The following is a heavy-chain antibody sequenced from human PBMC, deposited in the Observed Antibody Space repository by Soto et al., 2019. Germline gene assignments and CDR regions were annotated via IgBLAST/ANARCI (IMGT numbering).Heavy chain of an antibody. Sequence: GSLRLSCAASGFTFSSSAMVWVRQAPGRGLEWVSAIGTGGDSVYYADSVKGHFTISRDNSRNTLYLQMNGLRAEDTALYYCAKHRASSGWIFDFWGQGTLVTVSS. J-gene: IGHJ4*02. CDR1: GFTFSSSA. V-gene: IGHV3-23*01. CDR2: IGTGGDSV. D-gene: IGHD6-19*01. CDR3: AKHRASSGWIFDF.